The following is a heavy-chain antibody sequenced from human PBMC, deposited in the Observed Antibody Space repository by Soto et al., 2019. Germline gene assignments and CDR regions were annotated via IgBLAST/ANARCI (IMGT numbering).Heavy chain of an antibody. Sequence: SETLSLTCAVSGGSISSSNWWRWVRQPPGKGLEWIGEIYHSGSTNYNPSLKSRVTISVDKSKNQFSLKLSSVTAADTAVYYCARVNGIAAAGRVYYFDYWGQGTLVTVSS. V-gene: IGHV4-4*02. CDR2: IYHSGST. CDR1: GGSISSSNW. J-gene: IGHJ4*02. CDR3: ARVNGIAAAGRVYYFDY. D-gene: IGHD6-13*01.